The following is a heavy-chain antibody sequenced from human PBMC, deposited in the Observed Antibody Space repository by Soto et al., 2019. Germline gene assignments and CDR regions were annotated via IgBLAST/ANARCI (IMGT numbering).Heavy chain of an antibody. CDR1: GGSFSGYY. CDR3: ARAIGGNYVRYFEY. CDR2: INHSGST. V-gene: IGHV4-34*01. J-gene: IGHJ4*02. Sequence: SETLSLTCAVYGGSFSGYYWSWIRQPPGKGLEWIGEINHSGSTNYNPSLKSRVTISVDTSKNQFSLKLSSVTAADTAVYYCARAIGGNYVRYFEYWGQGTLVTVSS. D-gene: IGHD1-7*01.